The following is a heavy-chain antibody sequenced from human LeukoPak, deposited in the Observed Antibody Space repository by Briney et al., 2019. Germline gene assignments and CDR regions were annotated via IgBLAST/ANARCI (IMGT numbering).Heavy chain of an antibody. J-gene: IGHJ4*02. Sequence: GGSLRLSCAASGLTFSSHWMHWARQAPGKGLVWVSRITNDGSSTTYADSVKGRFTISRDNAKNMLYLQVNSLRAEDTAVYYSATQQGGNPAYWGQGTLVTVSS. V-gene: IGHV3-74*01. CDR3: ATQQGGNPAY. CDR2: ITNDGSST. CDR1: GLTFSSHW. D-gene: IGHD1-14*01.